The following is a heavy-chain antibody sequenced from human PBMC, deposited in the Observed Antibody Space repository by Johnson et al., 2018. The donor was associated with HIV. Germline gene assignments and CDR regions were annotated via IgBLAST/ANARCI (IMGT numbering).Heavy chain of an antibody. V-gene: IGHV3-73*01. J-gene: IGHJ3*02. CDR2: IRSKANSYAT. Sequence: VQLVESGGDLVQPGGSLRLSCAVSGFTFSGSAMHWVRQASGKGLEWVGRIRSKANSYATAYAASVKGRFTISRDDSKNTAYLQMNSLKTEDTAVYYCTSLAMIVEEGAFDIWGQGTMVTVSS. D-gene: IGHD3-22*01. CDR3: TSLAMIVEEGAFDI. CDR1: GFTFSGSA.